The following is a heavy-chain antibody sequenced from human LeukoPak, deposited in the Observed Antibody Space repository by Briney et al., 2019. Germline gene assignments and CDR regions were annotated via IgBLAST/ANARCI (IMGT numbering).Heavy chain of an antibody. J-gene: IGHJ4*02. CDR3: YGSGSYFSSDY. CDR2: ISGDGSNT. Sequence: GGSPRLSCAASGFTFSVYEMIWVRQAPGEGLVWVSRISGDGSNTHYADSVKGRFTISRDNARNTLYLQMNSLRVEDTAVYYCYGSGSYFSSDYWGQGTLVTVSS. D-gene: IGHD3-10*01. CDR1: GFTFSVYE. V-gene: IGHV3-48*03.